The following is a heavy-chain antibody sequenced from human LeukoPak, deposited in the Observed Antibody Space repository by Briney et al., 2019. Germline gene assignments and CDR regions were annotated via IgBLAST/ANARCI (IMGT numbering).Heavy chain of an antibody. CDR1: GFTFSSYA. V-gene: IGHV3-23*01. CDR2: ISGSGGSA. Sequence: GGSLRLSCAASGFTFSSYAMSWVRQAPGKGLEWVSSISGSGGSALYADSVKGRFTISRDNSKNTLYLQMNSLRAKDTALYYCAKVNSGSYLFYFDYWGQGTLVTVSS. D-gene: IGHD1-26*01. J-gene: IGHJ4*02. CDR3: AKVNSGSYLFYFDY.